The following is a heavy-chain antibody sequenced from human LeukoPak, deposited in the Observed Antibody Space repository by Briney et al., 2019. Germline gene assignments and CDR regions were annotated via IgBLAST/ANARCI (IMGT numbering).Heavy chain of an antibody. J-gene: IGHJ6*02. Sequence: GGSLRLSCAASGFTVSSNYMSWVRQAPGKGLEWVSVIYSGGSTYYADSVKGRFTISRDNSKNTLYLQMNSLRAEDTAVYYCARGVLSGSYGMDVWGQGTTVAVSS. CDR1: GFTVSSNY. CDR3: ARGVLSGSYGMDV. CDR2: IYSGGST. D-gene: IGHD3-10*01. V-gene: IGHV3-66*01.